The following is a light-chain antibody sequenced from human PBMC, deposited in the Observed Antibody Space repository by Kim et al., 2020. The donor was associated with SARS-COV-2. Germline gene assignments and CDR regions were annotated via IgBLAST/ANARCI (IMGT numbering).Light chain of an antibody. CDR3: NSYTSSTTLFV. CDR2: DVS. V-gene: IGLV2-14*03. CDR1: SSDVGGYNY. Sequence: QSVTLAATGTSSDVGGYNYVSWYQQHPGKAPKLIIYDVSSRPSGISDRFSGSKSGNTASLTISGLQVEDEADYYCNSYTSSTTLFVFGTGTKVTVL. J-gene: IGLJ1*01.